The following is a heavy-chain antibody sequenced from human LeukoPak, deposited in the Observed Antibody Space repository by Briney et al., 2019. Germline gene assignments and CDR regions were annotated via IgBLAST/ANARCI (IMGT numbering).Heavy chain of an antibody. V-gene: IGHV3-23*01. J-gene: IGHJ3*02. CDR3: ARESGFRGDAFDI. D-gene: IGHD3-10*01. Sequence: GGSLRLSCAASGFIFSSYGMSWVRQAPGKGLEWVSAISVSGGSTYYADSVRGRFTISRDNAKNSLYLQMNSLRAEDTAVYYCARESGFRGDAFDIWGQGTMVTVSS. CDR1: GFIFSSYG. CDR2: ISVSGGST.